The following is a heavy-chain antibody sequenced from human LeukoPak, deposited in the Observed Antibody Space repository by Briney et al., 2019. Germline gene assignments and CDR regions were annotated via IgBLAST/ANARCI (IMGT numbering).Heavy chain of an antibody. CDR3: ARARGGSNWFDP. D-gene: IGHD5-12*01. V-gene: IGHV3-13*01. CDR2: IGTAGDT. CDR1: GFTFSSYD. J-gene: IGHJ5*02. Sequence: GGSLRLSCSASGFTFSSYDMHWVRQATGKGLEWVSAIGTAGDTYYPGSVKGRFTISRENAKNSLYLQMNSLRAGDTAVYYCARARGGSNWFDPWGQGTLVTVSS.